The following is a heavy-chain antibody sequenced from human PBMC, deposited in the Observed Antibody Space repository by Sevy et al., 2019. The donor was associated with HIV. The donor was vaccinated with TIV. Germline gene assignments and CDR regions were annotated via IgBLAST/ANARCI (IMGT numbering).Heavy chain of an antibody. CDR3: ARDSPYYYDSSGYPTKDDAFDI. V-gene: IGHV1-18*01. D-gene: IGHD3-22*01. CDR1: GYTFTSYG. CDR2: ISAYNGNT. Sequence: ASVKVSCKASGYTFTSYGIGWVRQAPGQGLEWMGWISAYNGNTNYAQKLQGRVTMTTDTSTSTAYMELRSLRSDDTAVYYCARDSPYYYDSSGYPTKDDAFDIWGQGTMVTVSS. J-gene: IGHJ3*02.